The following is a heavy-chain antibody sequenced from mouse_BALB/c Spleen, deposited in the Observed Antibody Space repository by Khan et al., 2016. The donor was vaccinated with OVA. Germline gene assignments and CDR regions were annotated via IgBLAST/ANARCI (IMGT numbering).Heavy chain of an antibody. CDR1: GYSFTTYY. J-gene: IGHJ3*01. CDR3: ARGTFDY. V-gene: IGHV1-34*01. CDR2: IDPFNGGN. D-gene: IGHD3-3*01. Sequence: VQLKQSGPELMKPGASVKISCKAAGYSFTTYYMHWVKQSHGKSLEWIGYIDPFNGGNDYNQKFKGKATLTVDKSSSTAYMHLSSLTSEDSAVXYGARGTFDYWGQGTLVTVSA.